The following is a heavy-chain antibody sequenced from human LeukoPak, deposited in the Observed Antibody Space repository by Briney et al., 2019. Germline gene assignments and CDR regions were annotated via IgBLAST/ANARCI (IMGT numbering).Heavy chain of an antibody. CDR2: VGGSGRST. Sequence: PGGSLRLSCAASGFTFSDYTMSWVRQAPGKGLEWVSAVGGSGRSTYYADSVKGRFTISRDNSTNTLSLQMNSLRAEDTAVYYCTKDLHCSAGSCYDWFDPWGQGTLVTVSS. D-gene: IGHD2-15*01. CDR3: TKDLHCSAGSCYDWFDP. CDR1: GFTFSDYT. V-gene: IGHV3-23*01. J-gene: IGHJ5*02.